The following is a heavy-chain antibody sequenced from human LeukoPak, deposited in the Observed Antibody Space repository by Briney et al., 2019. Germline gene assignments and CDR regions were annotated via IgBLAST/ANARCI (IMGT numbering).Heavy chain of an antibody. V-gene: IGHV3-7*01. CDR1: GFTFSSSW. Sequence: GGSLRLSCAASGFTFSSSWMTWVRQTPGKGLEWVANIKEDGSEKYYVDSVKGRFTISRDNAKNSLYVQMNSLRAEDTALYYCATDVGADWGQGTLVTVSS. CDR2: IKEDGSEK. J-gene: IGHJ4*02. CDR3: ATDVGAD.